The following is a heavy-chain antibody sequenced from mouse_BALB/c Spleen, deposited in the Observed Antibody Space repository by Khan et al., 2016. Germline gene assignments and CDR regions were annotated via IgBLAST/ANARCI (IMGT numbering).Heavy chain of an antibody. CDR1: GYSITSHYT. V-gene: IGHV3-1*02. J-gene: IGHJ2*01. Sequence: EVQLQESGPDLVKPSQSLSLTCTVTGYSITSHYTWHWIRHFPGNKLEWMGYINYSGSTNYNPSLKSRFSITRDTSKNQFFLQLSSVTADDTASYSCATSSSGYWYYFDYGGQGTTLTVSA. D-gene: IGHD3-1*01. CDR3: ATSSSGYWYYFDY. CDR2: INYSGST.